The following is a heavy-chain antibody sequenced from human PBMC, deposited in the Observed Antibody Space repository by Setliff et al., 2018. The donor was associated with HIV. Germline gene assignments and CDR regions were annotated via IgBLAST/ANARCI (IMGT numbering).Heavy chain of an antibody. J-gene: IGHJ4*02. D-gene: IGHD3-22*01. CDR2: INHIGST. CDR3: ARGHRLLFYESSGYYGY. CDR1: GGSFSGYY. V-gene: IGHV4-34*01. Sequence: SETLSLTCDVSGGSFSGYYWNWIRQPPGKGLEWIGEINHIGSTNYNPSLKSRVTISVDTSKNQFSLKLSSVTAADTAVYYCARGHRLLFYESSGYYGYWGQGTLVTVS.